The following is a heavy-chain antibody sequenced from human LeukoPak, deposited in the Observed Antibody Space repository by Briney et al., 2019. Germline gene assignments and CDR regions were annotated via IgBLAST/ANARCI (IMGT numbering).Heavy chain of an antibody. J-gene: IGHJ4*02. CDR2: IIPIFATA. D-gene: IGHD6-13*01. Sequence: SVKVSCKASGGTFSSCAISWVRQAPGQGLEWMGGIIPIFATANYAQKFQGRVTITADESTSTAYMELSSLRSEDTAVYYCARENPKTRAGYSSSWYESAFDYWGQGTLVTVSS. CDR1: GGTFSSCA. CDR3: ARENPKTRAGYSSSWYESAFDY. V-gene: IGHV1-69*13.